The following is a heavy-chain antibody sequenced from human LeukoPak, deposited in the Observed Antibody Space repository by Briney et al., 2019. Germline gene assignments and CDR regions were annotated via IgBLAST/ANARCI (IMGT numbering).Heavy chain of an antibody. CDR2: IWYDGSNK. CDR1: GFTFSSYA. Sequence: GGSLRLSCAASGFTFSSYAMSWVRQAPGKGLEWVAVIWYDGSNKYYADFVKGRFTISRDNSKNTLYLQMNSLRAEDTAVFYCAKDLLDDSPGGFDYWGQGTLVTVSS. CDR3: AKDLLDDSPGGFDY. V-gene: IGHV3-33*06. J-gene: IGHJ4*02. D-gene: IGHD3-22*01.